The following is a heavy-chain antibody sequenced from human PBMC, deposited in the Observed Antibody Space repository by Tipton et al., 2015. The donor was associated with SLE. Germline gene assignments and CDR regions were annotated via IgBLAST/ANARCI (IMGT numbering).Heavy chain of an antibody. Sequence: LRLSCDVSGGSISSGNWWTWVRQPPGKGLEWIGEIYHSGNVNYKASLRSRVTLSIDKFRNQFSMMLTSVTAADTAVYYCARVPLRDYGGQAAPESWGQGTLVTVSS. CDR3: ARVPLRDYGGQAAPES. CDR1: GGSISSGNW. J-gene: IGHJ5*02. V-gene: IGHV4/OR15-8*02. D-gene: IGHD4-23*01. CDR2: IYHSGNV.